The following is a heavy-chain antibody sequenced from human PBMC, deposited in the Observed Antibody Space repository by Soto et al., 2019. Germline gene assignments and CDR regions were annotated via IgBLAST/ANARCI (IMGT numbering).Heavy chain of an antibody. D-gene: IGHD3-3*02. CDR3: ARLPSRHLVDY. Sequence: LXLTCTVSASSINSSGYYWGWIRQPPGKGLEWIGSMFYGVSTYYNPSLKSRVTVSVDTSKNQFSLNLRSVTAEDTAVYYCARLPSRHLVDYWGQGTPVTVYS. CDR2: MFYGVST. J-gene: IGHJ4*02. V-gene: IGHV4-39*01. CDR1: ASSINSSGYY.